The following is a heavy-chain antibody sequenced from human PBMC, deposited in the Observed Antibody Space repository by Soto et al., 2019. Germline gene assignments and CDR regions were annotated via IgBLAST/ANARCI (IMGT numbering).Heavy chain of an antibody. D-gene: IGHD2-2*02. CDR2: IVVGSGNT. CDR1: GFTFTSSA. V-gene: IGHV1-58*01. Sequence: QMQLVQSGPEVKKPGTSVKVSCKASGFTFTSSAVQWVRQARGQRLEWIGWIVVGSGNTNYAKKFQERVTITRDMFTRTSYMHLSTLTSEDTFLYYCAVYRDYDDYWGQGTLVTVSA. CDR3: AVYRDYDDY. J-gene: IGHJ4*02.